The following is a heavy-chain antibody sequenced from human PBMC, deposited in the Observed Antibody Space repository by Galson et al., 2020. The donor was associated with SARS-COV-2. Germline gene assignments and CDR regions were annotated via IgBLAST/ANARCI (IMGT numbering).Heavy chain of an antibody. CDR1: GFTFSSYD. Sequence: GGSLRLSCAASGFTFSSYDMHWVRQATGKGLEWVSAIGTAGDTYYPGSVKGRFTISRENAKNSLYLQMNSLRAGDTAVYYCARGSIHGGYVDTAMVPIDWGQGTLVTVSS. CDR3: ARGSIHGGYVDTAMVPID. V-gene: IGHV3-13*01. CDR2: IGTAGDT. J-gene: IGHJ4*02. D-gene: IGHD5-18*01.